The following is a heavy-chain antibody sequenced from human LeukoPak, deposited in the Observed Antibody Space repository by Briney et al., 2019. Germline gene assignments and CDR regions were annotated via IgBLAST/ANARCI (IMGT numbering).Heavy chain of an antibody. CDR2: IGESGGRT. Sequence: GQSLRLSSAASRFALSRPAMSWVRQAAGKGLEWDSRIGESGGRTYYAGSVKGRFSTSRDTSKNTPYLQMARLMTEDAAVYYCAKYRGYGDSYDSWGQGTLVTVSS. CDR1: RFALSRPA. CDR3: AKYRGYGDSYDS. J-gene: IGHJ4*02. D-gene: IGHD5-12*01. V-gene: IGHV3-23*01.